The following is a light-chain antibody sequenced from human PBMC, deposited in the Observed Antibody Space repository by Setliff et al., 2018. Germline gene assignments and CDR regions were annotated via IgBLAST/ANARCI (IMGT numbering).Light chain of an antibody. V-gene: IGLV2-11*01. CDR2: EVS. Sequence: QSALAQPRSVSGSPGQSVTISCTGTSSDVGGYNFVSWYQQHPGKAPQLIIFEVSRRPSGVPDRFSGSKSDNTASLTVSGLQADDEADYYCSPYAGSYHYVFGTGTKGTV. CDR1: SSDVGGYNF. J-gene: IGLJ1*01. CDR3: SPYAGSYHYV.